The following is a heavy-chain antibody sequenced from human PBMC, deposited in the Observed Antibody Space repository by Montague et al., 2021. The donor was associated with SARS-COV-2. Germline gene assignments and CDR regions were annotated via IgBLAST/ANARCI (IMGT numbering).Heavy chain of an antibody. Sequence: SETLSLTCTVSGGAISTSSFHWGWVRQSPGKGLEWIATIYFSGSAYYNPSLKSRVSISIDTSKNKFSLQLTSVTAADTAVYYCARSESPSYSSSPFDYWGQGTLVTVSS. CDR2: IYFSGSA. CDR1: GGAISTSSFH. CDR3: ARSESPSYSSSPFDY. D-gene: IGHD6-13*01. V-gene: IGHV4-39*01. J-gene: IGHJ4*02.